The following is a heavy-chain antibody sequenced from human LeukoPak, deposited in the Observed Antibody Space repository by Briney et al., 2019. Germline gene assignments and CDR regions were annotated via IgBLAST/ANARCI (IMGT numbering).Heavy chain of an antibody. V-gene: IGHV4-4*09. J-gene: IGHJ4*02. Sequence: SETLSLTCTVSGGSISSYYWSWIRQPPGKGLEWIGFVYTSGSTNYNPSLKSRVTISVDTSKKQFSLKVSSVTAADTAVYYCARRVAYGDYFDYWGQGTLVTVSS. D-gene: IGHD4-17*01. CDR1: GGSISSYY. CDR2: VYTSGST. CDR3: ARRVAYGDYFDY.